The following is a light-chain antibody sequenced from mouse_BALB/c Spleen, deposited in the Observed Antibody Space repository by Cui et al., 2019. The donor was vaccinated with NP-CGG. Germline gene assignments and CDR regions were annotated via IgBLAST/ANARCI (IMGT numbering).Light chain of an antibody. CDR2: GTN. Sequence: QAVVPQESALTTSPGETVTLTCRSNTGAVTTSNYANWVQEKPDHLFTGLIGGTNNRAPGVPARFSGSLIGDKAALTITGAQTEDEAIYFCALRYSNHWVFGGGTKLTVL. V-gene: IGLV1*01. CDR1: TGAVTTSNY. CDR3: ALRYSNHWV. J-gene: IGLJ1*01.